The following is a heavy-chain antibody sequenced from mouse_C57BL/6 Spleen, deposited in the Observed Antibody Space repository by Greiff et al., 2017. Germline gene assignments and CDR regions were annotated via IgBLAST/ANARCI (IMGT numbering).Heavy chain of an antibody. CDR3: ARTGYYDYDEGVFDY. Sequence: VQLKESGPELVKPGASVKISCKASGYSFTDYNMNWVKQSNGKSLEWIGVINPNYGTTSYNQKFKGKATLTVDQSSSTAYMQLNSLTSEDSAVYYCARTGYYDYDEGVFDYWGQGTTLTVSS. V-gene: IGHV1-39*01. CDR1: GYSFTDYN. CDR2: INPNYGTT. J-gene: IGHJ2*01. D-gene: IGHD2-4*01.